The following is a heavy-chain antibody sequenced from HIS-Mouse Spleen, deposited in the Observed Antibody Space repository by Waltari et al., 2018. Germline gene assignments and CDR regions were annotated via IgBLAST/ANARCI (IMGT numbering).Heavy chain of an antibody. Sequence: QVQLQESGPGLVKPSETLSLTCTVSGGSVSRGSYYWSWIPQPPGKGLEWIGYIYYRGSTNYNPSLKSRVTISVDTSKNQFSLKLSSVTAADTAVYYCARLNWNDVWFDPWGQGTLVTVSS. CDR2: IYYRGST. V-gene: IGHV4-61*01. CDR3: ARLNWNDVWFDP. J-gene: IGHJ5*02. D-gene: IGHD1-1*01. CDR1: GGSVSRGSYY.